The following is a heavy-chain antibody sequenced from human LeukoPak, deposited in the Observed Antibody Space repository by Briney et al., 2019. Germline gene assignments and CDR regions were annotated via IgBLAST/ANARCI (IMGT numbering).Heavy chain of an antibody. CDR2: INHSGST. V-gene: IGHV4-34*01. D-gene: IGHD5-18*01. J-gene: IGHJ5*02. CDR3: ARRRYSYGSYNWLDP. Sequence: XPPXXXXEWIGEINHSGSTNYNPSLKSRVTISVDTSKNQFSLKLSSVTAADTAVYYCARRRYSYGSYNWLDPWGQGTLVTVSS.